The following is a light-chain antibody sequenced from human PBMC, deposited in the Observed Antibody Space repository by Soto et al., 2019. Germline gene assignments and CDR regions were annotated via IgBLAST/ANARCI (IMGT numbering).Light chain of an antibody. J-gene: IGKJ1*01. CDR3: QQYGSSLTWT. CDR1: QSVSSRY. V-gene: IGKV3-20*01. Sequence: EIVLTQSPGTLSLSPGERATLSCRASQSVSSRYLAWYQQKPGQPPRLLIYGASSRATGIPDRFSGSGSGTDFTLTISRLEPEDFAVYYCQQYGSSLTWTFGQGTKVEIK. CDR2: GAS.